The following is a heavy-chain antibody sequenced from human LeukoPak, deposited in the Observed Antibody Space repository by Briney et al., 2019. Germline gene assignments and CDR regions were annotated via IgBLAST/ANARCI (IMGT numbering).Heavy chain of an antibody. CDR3: ARPGTYYYDSSGYPPLDY. Sequence: SVKVSCKASGYTFTSYGISWVRQAPGQGLKWMGGLIPIFGTANYAQKFQDRVTITADESTSTAYMELSSLRSEDTAVYYCARPGTYYYDSSGYPPLDYWGQGTLVTVSS. CDR2: LIPIFGTA. CDR1: GYTFTSYG. D-gene: IGHD3-22*01. J-gene: IGHJ4*02. V-gene: IGHV1-69*13.